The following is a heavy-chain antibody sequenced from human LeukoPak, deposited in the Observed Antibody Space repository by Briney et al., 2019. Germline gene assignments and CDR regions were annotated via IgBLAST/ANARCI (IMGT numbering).Heavy chain of an antibody. CDR2: INHSGST. CDR1: GGSISTNTYY. J-gene: IGHJ5*02. Sequence: SETLSLTCTVSGGSISTNTYYWSWIRQPPGKGLEWIGEINHSGSTNYNPSLKSRVTISVDTSKNQFSLKLSSVTAADTAVYYCARGGSDYSNYYNWFDPWGQGTLVTVSS. V-gene: IGHV4-39*07. CDR3: ARGGSDYSNYYNWFDP. D-gene: IGHD4-11*01.